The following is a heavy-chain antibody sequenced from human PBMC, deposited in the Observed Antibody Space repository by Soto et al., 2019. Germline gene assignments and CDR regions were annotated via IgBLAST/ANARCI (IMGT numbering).Heavy chain of an antibody. Sequence: QVQLEQSGAEVKKPGSSVKVSCKASEGTFSTHAISWVRQAPEEGLEWMGGIIPLFGTTNYAQKFQGRVTIIADKSTSTVSMELISLRSEDTAIYYCAGVFMVRGGDAWFDTWGQGTLVTVSS. CDR2: IIPLFGTT. V-gene: IGHV1-69*06. J-gene: IGHJ5*02. CDR3: AGVFMVRGGDAWFDT. D-gene: IGHD3-10*01. CDR1: EGTFSTHA.